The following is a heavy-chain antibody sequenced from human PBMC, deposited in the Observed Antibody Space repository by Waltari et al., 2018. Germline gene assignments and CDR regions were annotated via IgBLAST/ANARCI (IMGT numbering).Heavy chain of an antibody. CDR2: INPNSGGT. J-gene: IGHJ4*02. CDR3: ARERASGSYSAYGY. CDR1: GYTFTGYY. D-gene: IGHD1-26*01. Sequence: QVQLVQSGAEVKKPGASVKVSCKASGYTFTGYYMHWVRQAPGQGLEWMGRINPNSGGTNYAQKLQGRVTMTRDTSISTAYMELSRPRSDDTAVYYCARERASGSYSAYGYWGQGTLVTVSS. V-gene: IGHV1-2*06.